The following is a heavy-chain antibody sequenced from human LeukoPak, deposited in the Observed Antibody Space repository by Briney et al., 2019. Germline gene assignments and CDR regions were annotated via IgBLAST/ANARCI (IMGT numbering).Heavy chain of an antibody. Sequence: EASVKVSFKTSGYTFITYGISWVRQAPGQGLEWMGWISAYNGNTNYAQKLQGRVTMTSDTSTTTAYMELRSLRSDDTAVYYCARDGDSGGWYGGYFDSWGQGTLVTVSS. CDR3: ARDGDSGGWYGGYFDS. D-gene: IGHD6-19*01. CDR2: ISAYNGNT. V-gene: IGHV1-18*01. J-gene: IGHJ4*02. CDR1: GYTFITYG.